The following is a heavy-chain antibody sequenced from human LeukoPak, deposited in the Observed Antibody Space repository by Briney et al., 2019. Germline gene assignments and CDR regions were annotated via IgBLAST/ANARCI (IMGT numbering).Heavy chain of an antibody. D-gene: IGHD6-13*01. J-gene: IGHJ2*01. CDR1: GFTFRSSS. V-gene: IGHV3-21*01. CDR2: ISSSGTYM. Sequence: GGSLRLSCTASGFTFRSSSFNWVRQVPGKGLEWVSSISSSGTYMHYADSVEGRFTISRDNAKKSLFLQMDSLRAEDTAVYYCARVAAAGTGDAGQVAWYFDLWGVAPWSLSPQ. CDR3: ARVAAAGTGDAGQVAWYFDL.